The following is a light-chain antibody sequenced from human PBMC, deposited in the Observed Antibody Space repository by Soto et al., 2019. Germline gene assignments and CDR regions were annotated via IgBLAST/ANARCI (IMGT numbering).Light chain of an antibody. J-gene: IGKJ1*01. CDR3: QQTYRTVGT. V-gene: IGKV1-39*01. CDR1: ESISSY. Sequence: DIQMTQFPSSLSASVGDRVTITCRASESISSYLNWYQQKPGKAPKLLIYTASSLQVGVPSRFSGRGSGTDFTLTISSLQPEDFATYYCQQTYRTVGTFGQGTKVDIK. CDR2: TAS.